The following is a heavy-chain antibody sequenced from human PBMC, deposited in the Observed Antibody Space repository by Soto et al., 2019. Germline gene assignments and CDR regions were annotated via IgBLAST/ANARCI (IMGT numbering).Heavy chain of an antibody. CDR3: ATTYSSGWPY. Sequence: QVQLVESGGGVVQPGRSLRLSCAASGFTFSSYGMHWVRQAPGKGLEWVAVISYDGSNKYYADSVKGRFTISRDNSKNTLYLQMNSLRAEDTAVYYCATTYSSGWPYWGQGTLVTVSS. V-gene: IGHV3-30*03. CDR1: GFTFSSYG. J-gene: IGHJ4*02. D-gene: IGHD6-19*01. CDR2: ISYDGSNK.